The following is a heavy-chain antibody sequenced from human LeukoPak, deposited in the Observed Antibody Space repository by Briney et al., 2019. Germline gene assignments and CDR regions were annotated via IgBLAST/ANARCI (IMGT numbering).Heavy chain of an antibody. J-gene: IGHJ6*02. CDR3: ARDCSSTSCLVDGMDV. V-gene: IGHV4-31*03. CDR2: IYYSGST. D-gene: IGHD2-2*01. Sequence: SETLSLTCTVSGGSISSGGYYWSWIRQHPGKGLEWIGCIYYSGSTYYNPSLKSRVTISVDTSKNQFSLKLSSVTAAGTAVYYCARDCSSTSCLVDGMDVWGQGTTVTVSS. CDR1: GGSISSGGYY.